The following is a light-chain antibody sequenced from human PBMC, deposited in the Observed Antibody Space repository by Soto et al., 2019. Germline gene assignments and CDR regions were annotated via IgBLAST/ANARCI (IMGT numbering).Light chain of an antibody. V-gene: IGKV1-39*01. Sequence: DIQMTQSPSSLSASVGDRVTITCRASQSVSKYLNWYQQNPGKAPKLLIYGAISLHSGVPSRFSGSGSGTYFTLTISNLQPEDFASYYCQQSYSTPGTFGQGTKVE. CDR1: QSVSKY. J-gene: IGKJ1*01. CDR3: QQSYSTPGT. CDR2: GAI.